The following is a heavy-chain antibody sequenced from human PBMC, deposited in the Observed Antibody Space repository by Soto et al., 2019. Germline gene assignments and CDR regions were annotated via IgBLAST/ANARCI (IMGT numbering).Heavy chain of an antibody. CDR3: ARDTGDSLYSSSWPPSKGGNYYGMDV. D-gene: IGHD6-13*01. J-gene: IGHJ6*02. Sequence: SETLSLTCTVSRGSVSGRAYYWSWIRQSPGSGLAWIGYIYYSGTTNYNPSLKSRVTISVDTSKNQFSLKLSSVTAADTAVYYCARDTGDSLYSSSWPPSKGGNYYGMDVWGQGTTVTVSS. CDR1: RGSVSGRAYY. V-gene: IGHV4-61*08. CDR2: IYYSGTT.